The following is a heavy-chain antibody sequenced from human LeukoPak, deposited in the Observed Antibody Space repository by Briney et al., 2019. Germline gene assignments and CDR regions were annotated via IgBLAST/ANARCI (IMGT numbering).Heavy chain of an antibody. CDR2: IYYSGST. CDR1: GGSISSYY. CDR3: ARHGFRYYDILTPYYYFDY. J-gene: IGHJ4*02. V-gene: IGHV4-59*08. D-gene: IGHD3-9*01. Sequence: SETLSLTCTVSGGSISSYYWSWIRQPPAKGLERIGYIYYSGSTNYNPPLKSRVTISVDTSKNQFSLKLSSVTAADTAVYYCARHGFRYYDILTPYYYFDYWGQGTLVTVSS.